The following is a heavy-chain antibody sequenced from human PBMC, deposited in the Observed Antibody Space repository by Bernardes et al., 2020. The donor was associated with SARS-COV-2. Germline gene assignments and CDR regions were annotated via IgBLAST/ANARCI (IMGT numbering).Heavy chain of an antibody. Sequence: GGSLRLSCAASGFTFSNYSMNWVRQAPGKGLAWVSVLSSSSSYLYYADSVKGRFTISRDNAKNSLYLQMNSLRAEDTAVYYCVRGDYGSYGCWGQGTLVTVSS. D-gene: IGHD1-26*01. J-gene: IGHJ4*02. CDR3: VRGDYGSYGC. CDR2: LSSSSSYL. V-gene: IGHV3-21*01. CDR1: GFTFSNYS.